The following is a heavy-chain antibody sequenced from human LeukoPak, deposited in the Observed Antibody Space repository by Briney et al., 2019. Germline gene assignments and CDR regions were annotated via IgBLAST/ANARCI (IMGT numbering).Heavy chain of an antibody. D-gene: IGHD6-6*01. Sequence: ASVKVSCKASGYTFTSYYMHWVRQAPGQGLEWMGIINPSGGSTSYAQKFQGRVTMTRDTSTSTVYMELSSLRSEDTAVYYCARDSGEYSSSSGLRYWGQGTLVTVSS. CDR3: ARDSGEYSSSSGLRY. V-gene: IGHV1-46*01. J-gene: IGHJ4*02. CDR2: INPSGGST. CDR1: GYTFTSYY.